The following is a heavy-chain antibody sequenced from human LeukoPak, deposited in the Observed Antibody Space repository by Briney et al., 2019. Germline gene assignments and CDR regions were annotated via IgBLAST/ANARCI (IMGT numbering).Heavy chain of an antibody. CDR2: MNPNSGNT. V-gene: IGHV1-8*01. J-gene: IGHJ4*02. CDR3: ARARGYSYGYSDY. D-gene: IGHD5-18*01. CDR1: GYIFTNYD. Sequence: ASVKVSCKASGYIFTNYDINWVRQATGQGLEWMGWMNPNSGNTGFAQKLQGRVTMTRNTSKSTAYMELSSLTSEDTAVYYCARARGYSYGYSDYWGQGTLVTVSS.